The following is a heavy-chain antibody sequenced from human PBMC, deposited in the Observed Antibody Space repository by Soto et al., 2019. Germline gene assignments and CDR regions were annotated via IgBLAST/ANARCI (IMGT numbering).Heavy chain of an antibody. Sequence: PGGSLRLSCAASGFTFSSYEMNWVRQAPGKGLEWVSYISSSGSTIYYADSVKGRFTISRDNAKNSLYLQMNSLRAEDTAVYYCARDYGDTGYFQHWGQGTLVTVSS. CDR3: ARDYGDTGYFQH. V-gene: IGHV3-48*03. D-gene: IGHD4-17*01. CDR2: ISSSGSTI. J-gene: IGHJ1*01. CDR1: GFTFSSYE.